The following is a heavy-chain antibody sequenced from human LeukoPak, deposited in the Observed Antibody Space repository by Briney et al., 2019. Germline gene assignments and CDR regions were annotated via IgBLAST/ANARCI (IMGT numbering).Heavy chain of an antibody. CDR2: INHSGST. Sequence: SETLSLTCAVYGGSFSGYYWSWIRQPPGKGLEWIGEINHSGSTNYNPSLKSRVTISVDTSKNQFSLKLSSVTAADTAVYYCARDNYYDFWSGYSGYYYYGMDVWGQGTTVTVSS. D-gene: IGHD3-3*01. J-gene: IGHJ6*02. V-gene: IGHV4-34*01. CDR1: GGSFSGYY. CDR3: ARDNYYDFWSGYSGYYYYGMDV.